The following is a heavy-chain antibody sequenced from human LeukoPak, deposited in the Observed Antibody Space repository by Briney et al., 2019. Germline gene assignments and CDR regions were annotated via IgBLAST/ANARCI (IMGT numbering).Heavy chain of an antibody. Sequence: GASVSVSFTASGYTFTIYGISWGREAPGQGGEGMGWISAYNANTNSAHKLQRTVTITPDTSTSTAYMQLRSPRSDDTAVYYCARLRGYCSSPSCYGPYHYDYWGQGTLVTVSS. CDR1: GYTFTIYG. J-gene: IGHJ4*02. V-gene: IGHV1-18*01. CDR2: ISAYNANT. CDR3: ARLRGYCSSPSCYGPYHYDY. D-gene: IGHD2-2*01.